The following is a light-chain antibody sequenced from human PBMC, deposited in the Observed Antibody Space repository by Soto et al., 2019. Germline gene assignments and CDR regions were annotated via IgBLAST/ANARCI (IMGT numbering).Light chain of an antibody. J-gene: IGKJ2*01. V-gene: IGKV3-20*01. Sequence: ENVLTQSPGTLSLSPGERATLSCRASQSVSSSYLAWYQQKPGQAPRLLIYGASSRATGIQDRFSGSGSGTDFTLTISRLEPEDFAVYYCQQYDTSPYTFGQGTKLEI. CDR3: QQYDTSPYT. CDR2: GAS. CDR1: QSVSSSY.